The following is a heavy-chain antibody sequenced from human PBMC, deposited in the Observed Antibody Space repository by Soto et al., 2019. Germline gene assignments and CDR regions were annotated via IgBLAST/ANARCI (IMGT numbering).Heavy chain of an antibody. J-gene: IGHJ5*02. CDR3: VRDGTKNLRDWFDP. Sequence: LRLSCAASGFTFSSYAMSWVRQPPGKGLEWIGYIYYSGTTNYNPSLKSRLTVSVDMSKKQFSLTLRSVTAADTAMYYCVRDGTKNLRDWFDPWGQGILVTVSS. V-gene: IGHV4-59*12. CDR2: IYYSGTT. CDR1: GFTFSSYA. D-gene: IGHD1-1*01.